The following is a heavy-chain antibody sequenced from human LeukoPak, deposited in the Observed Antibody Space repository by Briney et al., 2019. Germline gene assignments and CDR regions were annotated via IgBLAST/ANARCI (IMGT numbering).Heavy chain of an antibody. CDR3: ARHTIVSTRDYTTVTTHRIGWFDP. J-gene: IGHJ5*02. Sequence: SETPSLTCTVSGGSICSSSYYWGWIRQPPGKGLEWIGSIYYSGSTSYNPSLKSRVTISVDTSKTQFSLKLSSVTAADTAVYYCARHTIVSTRDYTTVTTHRIGWFDPWGQGTLVTVSS. D-gene: IGHD4-17*01. CDR2: IYYSGST. V-gene: IGHV4-39*01. CDR1: GGSICSSSYY.